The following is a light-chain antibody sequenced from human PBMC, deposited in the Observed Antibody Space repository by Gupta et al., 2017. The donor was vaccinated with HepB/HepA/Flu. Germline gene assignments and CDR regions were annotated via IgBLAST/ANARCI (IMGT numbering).Light chain of an antibody. CDR3: AAWDDSRNALL. J-gene: IGLJ2*01. CDR1: SSNIGHNT. CDR2: RNV. V-gene: IGLV1-44*01. Sequence: QSVVTQPPSASGTPGHRVTISCSGSSSNIGHNTVYWYQQLPGTAPKLLSYRNVLRSSWVPDRFSGSKSGTSAYLAITGLQPEDEANDYCAAWDDSRNALLFGGGTTLTVL.